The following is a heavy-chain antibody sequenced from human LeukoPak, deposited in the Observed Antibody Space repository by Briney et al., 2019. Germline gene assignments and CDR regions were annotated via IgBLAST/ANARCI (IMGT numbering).Heavy chain of an antibody. Sequence: GGSLRLSCEASGFTFNRYWMNWIRQAPGEGLEWVANIKQDGGEKYYVDFVKGRFTISRDNAKNSLYLQMNSLRAEDTAVYYCARDFSVGSDAFDIWGQGTMVTVSS. D-gene: IGHD3-10*01. J-gene: IGHJ3*02. V-gene: IGHV3-7*01. CDR1: GFTFNRYW. CDR2: IKQDGGEK. CDR3: ARDFSVGSDAFDI.